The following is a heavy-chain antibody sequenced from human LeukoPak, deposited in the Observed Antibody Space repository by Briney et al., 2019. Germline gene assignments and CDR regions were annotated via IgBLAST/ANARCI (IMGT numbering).Heavy chain of an antibody. CDR1: GGSTRTSTYY. CDR2: IYDSGST. J-gene: IGHJ4*02. V-gene: IGHV4-39*01. CDR3: ARQGDGGGWYWFDF. D-gene: IGHD6-19*01. Sequence: PSETLSLTCTVSGGSTRTSTYYWDWIRQPPGKGLEWIGNIYDSGSTHYNPSLKSRVTISVDTSKNQFSLKLSSVTAADTAVYYCARQGDGGGWYWFDFGGQGTLVTVSS.